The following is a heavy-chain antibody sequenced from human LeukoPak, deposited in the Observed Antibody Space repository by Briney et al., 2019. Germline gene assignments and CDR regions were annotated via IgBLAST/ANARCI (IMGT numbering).Heavy chain of an antibody. D-gene: IGHD2-2*01. J-gene: IGHJ6*02. CDR2: IKQDGSEK. Sequence: GGSLRLSCAASGFTFSSYWMSWVRQAPGKGLEWVANIKQDGSEKYYVDSVKGRFTISRDNAKNLLYLQMNSLRAEDTAVYYCAREGRYCSSTSCLNYYYYGMDVWGQGTTVTVSS. V-gene: IGHV3-7*03. CDR3: AREGRYCSSTSCLNYYYYGMDV. CDR1: GFTFSSYW.